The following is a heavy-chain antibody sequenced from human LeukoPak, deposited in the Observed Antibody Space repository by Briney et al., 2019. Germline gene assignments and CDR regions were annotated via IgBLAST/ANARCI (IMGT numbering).Heavy chain of an antibody. Sequence: GGSLRLSCAASGFTFSSYEMNWVRQAPGKGLEWVSAISGSGGSTYYADSVKGRFTISRDNAKNSLYLQINSLRAEDTAVYYCARGKGCSGASCYSDWFDPWGQGTLVTVSS. CDR2: ISGSGGST. J-gene: IGHJ5*02. CDR3: ARGKGCSGASCYSDWFDP. D-gene: IGHD2-15*01. V-gene: IGHV3-48*03. CDR1: GFTFSSYE.